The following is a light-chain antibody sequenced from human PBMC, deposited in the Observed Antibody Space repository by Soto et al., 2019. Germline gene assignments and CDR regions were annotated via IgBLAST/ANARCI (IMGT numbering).Light chain of an antibody. Sequence: DVVLTQSPDSLAVSLGERATINCKSSQSLLYSSNNKNYLAWYQQKPGQTPKLLIYWASVREYGVPDRFTGSGSGTDFTLTISSLQAEDVAVHYCHQYLRLPQTFGQGTKVEMK. CDR2: WAS. CDR1: QSLLYSSNNKNY. J-gene: IGKJ1*01. V-gene: IGKV4-1*01. CDR3: HQYLRLPQT.